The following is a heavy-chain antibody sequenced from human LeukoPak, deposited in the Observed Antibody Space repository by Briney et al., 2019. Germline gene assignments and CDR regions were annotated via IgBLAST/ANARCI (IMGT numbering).Heavy chain of an antibody. D-gene: IGHD6-19*01. J-gene: IGHJ4*02. CDR2: IYYSGST. CDR3: ASLAVAGLSEGY. Sequence: SETLSLACTVSGVSISSDSYYWAWIRQPPGKGLEWIASIYYSGSTYYNPSLKSRVTISVDTSRNQFSLKLSSVTAADTAVYYCASLAVAGLSEGYWGQGTLVIVSS. V-gene: IGHV4-39*01. CDR1: GVSISSDSYY.